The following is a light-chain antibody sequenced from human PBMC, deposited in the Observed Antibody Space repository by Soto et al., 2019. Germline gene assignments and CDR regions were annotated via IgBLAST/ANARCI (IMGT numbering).Light chain of an antibody. CDR1: QSISHW. CDR3: QQYSTYPIT. Sequence: DIQMTQSPSTLSASVGDSVTITCRASQSISHWLAWFQQKPGKAPELLIYDASFLESGVPSRFSGSGSGTEFTLTISSLQSDDFATYYCQQYSTYPITFGQGTRLEIK. CDR2: DAS. V-gene: IGKV1-5*01. J-gene: IGKJ5*01.